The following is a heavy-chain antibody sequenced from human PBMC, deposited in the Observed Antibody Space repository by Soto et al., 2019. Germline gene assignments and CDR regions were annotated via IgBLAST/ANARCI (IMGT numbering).Heavy chain of an antibody. D-gene: IGHD6-19*01. V-gene: IGHV4-61*08. CDR3: ASDRSSGWDQGYGMDV. J-gene: IGHJ6*02. CDR1: GDSVTNNDYF. Sequence: SETLSLTCTVSGDSVTNNDYFWSWIRQPPGKGLEWIGYIYYSGSTSYNPSLKSRVTISVDTSKNQFSLKLRSVTAADTAVYYCASDRSSGWDQGYGMDVWGQGTTVTVSS. CDR2: IYYSGST.